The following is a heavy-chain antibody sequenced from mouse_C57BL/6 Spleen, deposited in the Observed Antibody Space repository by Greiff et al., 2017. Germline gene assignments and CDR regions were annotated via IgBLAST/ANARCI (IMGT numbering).Heavy chain of an antibody. CDR3: ARDQRRDYPYYAMDY. CDR1: GFTFSDYY. Sequence: EVMLVESEGGLVQPGSSMKLSCTASGFTFSDYYMAWVRQVPEKGLEWVANINYDGSSTYYLDSLKSRFIISRDNAKNILYLQMSSLKSEDTATYYCARDQRRDYPYYAMDYWGQGTSVTVSS. D-gene: IGHD5-5*01. CDR2: INYDGSST. V-gene: IGHV5-16*01. J-gene: IGHJ4*01.